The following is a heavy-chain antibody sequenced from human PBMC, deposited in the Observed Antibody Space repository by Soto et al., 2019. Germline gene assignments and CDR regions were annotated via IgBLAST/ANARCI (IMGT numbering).Heavy chain of an antibody. CDR1: GFPFSSYA. V-gene: IGHV3-23*01. Sequence: PGGSLRLSCAASGFPFSSYAISWVRLAPGRVLEWVAASTGAGGGTYNLEAVKGRFTASRDNSKKTVYLQLDGLRAEDTAVYYCAKGHSDYQGDYDYYGMDVWGQGTTVTVSS. CDR2: STGAGGGT. J-gene: IGHJ6*02. D-gene: IGHD6-25*01. CDR3: AKGHSDYQGDYDYYGMDV.